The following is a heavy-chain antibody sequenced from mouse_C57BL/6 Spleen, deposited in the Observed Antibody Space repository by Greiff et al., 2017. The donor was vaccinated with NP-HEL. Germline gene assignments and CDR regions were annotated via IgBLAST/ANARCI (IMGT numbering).Heavy chain of an antibody. CDR3: ARAGYYGRGDY. D-gene: IGHD1-1*01. V-gene: IGHV1-55*01. Sequence: QVQLQQPGAELVKPGASVKMSCKASGYTFTSYWLTWVKQRPGHGLEWIGDIYPGSGSTNYNEKFKSKATLTVDTSSSTAYMQLSSLTSEDSAVYYCARAGYYGRGDYWGQGTTLTVSS. CDR1: GYTFTSYW. CDR2: IYPGSGST. J-gene: IGHJ2*01.